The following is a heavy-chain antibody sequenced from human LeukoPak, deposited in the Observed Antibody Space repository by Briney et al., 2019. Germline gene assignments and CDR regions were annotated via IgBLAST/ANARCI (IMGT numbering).Heavy chain of an antibody. Sequence: SETLSLTCAVYGGSFSGYYWSWIRQPPGKGLEWIGEINHSGSTNYNPSLKSRVTISVDTSKNRFSLKLSSVTAADTAVYYCARGTAAAGETNFDYWGQGTLVTVSS. V-gene: IGHV4-34*01. D-gene: IGHD6-13*01. CDR3: ARGTAAAGETNFDY. J-gene: IGHJ4*02. CDR2: INHSGST. CDR1: GGSFSGYY.